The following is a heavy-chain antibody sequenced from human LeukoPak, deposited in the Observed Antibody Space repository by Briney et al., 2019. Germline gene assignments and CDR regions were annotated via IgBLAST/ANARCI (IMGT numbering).Heavy chain of an antibody. D-gene: IGHD6-19*01. CDR1: GFTVSSNS. Sequence: GGSLRLSCTVSGFTVSSNSMSWVRQAPGKGLVGVSRINSDGSSTSYADSVRGRFTISRDNAKNTLYLQMNSLRAEDTAVYYCARDIAVAGRLSDYWGQGTLVTVSS. CDR2: INSDGSST. V-gene: IGHV3-74*01. CDR3: ARDIAVAGRLSDY. J-gene: IGHJ4*02.